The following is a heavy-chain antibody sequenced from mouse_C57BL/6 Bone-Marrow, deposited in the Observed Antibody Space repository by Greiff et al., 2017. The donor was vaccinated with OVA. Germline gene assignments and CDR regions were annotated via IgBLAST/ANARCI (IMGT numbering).Heavy chain of an antibody. D-gene: IGHD1-1*01. V-gene: IGHV1-53*01. CDR2: INPSNGGT. CDR1: GYTFTSYW. CDR3: ARSPSTTVVATEYFDY. Sequence: QVQLQQPGTELVKPGASVKLSCKASGYTFTSYWMHWVKQRPGQGLEWIGNINPSNGGTNYNEKFKSKATLTVDKSSSTAYMQLSSLTSEDSAVYYCARSPSTTVVATEYFDYWGQGTTLTVSS. J-gene: IGHJ2*01.